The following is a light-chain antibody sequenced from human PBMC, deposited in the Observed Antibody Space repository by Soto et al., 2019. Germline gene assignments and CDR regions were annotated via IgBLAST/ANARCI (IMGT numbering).Light chain of an antibody. Sequence: EIVLTQSPGTLSLSPGERASLSCSASQSVSSSVLAWYQQKPGQAPRLLIYGASNRATGIPDRFSGSGSGTDFTLTISRLEPEDFAVYYCQQYVTSPWAFGQGTKVDI. CDR3: QQYVTSPWA. V-gene: IGKV3-20*01. CDR1: QSVSSSV. CDR2: GAS. J-gene: IGKJ1*01.